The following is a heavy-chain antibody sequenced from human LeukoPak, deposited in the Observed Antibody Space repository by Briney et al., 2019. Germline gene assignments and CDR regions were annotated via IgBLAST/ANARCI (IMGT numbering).Heavy chain of an antibody. V-gene: IGHV4-38-2*02. CDR3: ARRPRITMVRGVIIYFDY. D-gene: IGHD3-10*01. J-gene: IGHJ4*02. CDR2: IYRTGST. Sequence: SETLSLTCTVSTFSISSGYYWGWIRQPPGKGLEWIGSIYRTGSTDYNPSLKGRVTISVDTSKNQFSLKLSSVTAADTAVYYCARRPRITMVRGVIIYFDYWGQGTLVTVSS. CDR1: TFSISSGYY.